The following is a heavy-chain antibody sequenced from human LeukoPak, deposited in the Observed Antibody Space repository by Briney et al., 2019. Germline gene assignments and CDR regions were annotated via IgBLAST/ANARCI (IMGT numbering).Heavy chain of an antibody. J-gene: IGHJ4*02. D-gene: IGHD2-15*01. CDR3: ARDPGYCSGGSCYSFLY. CDR1: GFTVSSNY. CDR2: IYSGGST. V-gene: IGHV3-66*01. Sequence: GGSLRLSCAASGFTVSSNYMSWVRQAPGKGLEWVSVIYSGGSTYYADSVKGRFTISRDNSKNTLYLQINSLRAEDTAVYYCARDPGYCSGGSCYSFLYWGQGTLVTVSS.